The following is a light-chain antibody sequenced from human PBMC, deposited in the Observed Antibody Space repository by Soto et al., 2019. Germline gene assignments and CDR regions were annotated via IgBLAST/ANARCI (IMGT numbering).Light chain of an antibody. CDR3: QQYNNWPRT. J-gene: IGKJ1*01. CDR1: QSVSSY. Sequence: EIVMTQSPATLSVSPGERVTLSCRASQSVSSYLAWYQQKPGQPPRLLIYGASTRATGIPARFSGSGSGTEFTLPIGSLQSEDFAVYYCQQYNNWPRTFGQGTKVDIK. V-gene: IGKV3-15*01. CDR2: GAS.